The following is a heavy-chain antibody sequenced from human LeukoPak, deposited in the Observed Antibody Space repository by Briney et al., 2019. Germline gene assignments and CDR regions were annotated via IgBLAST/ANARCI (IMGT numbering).Heavy chain of an antibody. CDR3: AKAPIAGAPRGYYSDY. CDR2: ISARGDST. V-gene: IGHV3-23*01. D-gene: IGHD1-26*01. J-gene: IGHJ4*02. Sequence: GGSLRLSCAASGFTFSSYAMSWVRQTPGKGLEWDSAISARGDSTYHADSVKGRLTISRDNSKNTLYVQMNNLRAEDTAVYYCAKAPIAGAPRGYYSDYWGQGALVTVSS. CDR1: GFTFSSYA.